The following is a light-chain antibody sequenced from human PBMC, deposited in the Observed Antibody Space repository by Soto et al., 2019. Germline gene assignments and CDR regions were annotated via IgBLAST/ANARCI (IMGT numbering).Light chain of an antibody. V-gene: IGLV1-40*01. CDR2: ADS. CDR3: QSYDSSLSGFYV. J-gene: IGLJ1*01. CDR1: RSNIGAAYG. Sequence: QSVLMQPPSVSAAPGKSVTISCTGGRSNIGAAYGVHWYQHLPGTAPKLLIYADSNRPSGVPDRFSGSKSGTSASLDITGLQAEDEADYYCQSYDSSLSGFYVFGTGTKVTVL.